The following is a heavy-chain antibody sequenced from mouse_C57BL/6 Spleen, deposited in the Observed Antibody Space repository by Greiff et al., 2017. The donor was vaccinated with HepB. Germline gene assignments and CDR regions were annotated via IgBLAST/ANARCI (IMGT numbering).Heavy chain of an antibody. V-gene: IGHV1-80*01. J-gene: IGHJ3*01. CDR1: GYAFSSYW. CDR3: RRSPYDYDVPLFAY. CDR2: IYPGDGDT. Sequence: QVQLKESGAELVKPGASVKISCKASGYAFSSYWMNWVKQRPGKGLEWIGQIYPGDGDTNYNGKFKGKATLTADKSSSTAYMQLSSLPSEDSAVYLCRRSPYDYDVPLFAYWGQGTLVTVSA. D-gene: IGHD2-4*01.